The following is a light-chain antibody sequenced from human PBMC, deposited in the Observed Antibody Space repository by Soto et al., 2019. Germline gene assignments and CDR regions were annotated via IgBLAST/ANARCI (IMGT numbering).Light chain of an antibody. V-gene: IGKV1-33*01. Sequence: IRMTQSPSSFSASTGDRVTITCRASHYLGNSLSWSQQKPGKAPKLLISDASNLETGVPSRFSASASGTDFTFTISSLQPEDIATYYCQQYDSLPFTFGGGTKVDIK. CDR1: HYLGNS. J-gene: IGKJ4*01. CDR3: QQYDSLPFT. CDR2: DAS.